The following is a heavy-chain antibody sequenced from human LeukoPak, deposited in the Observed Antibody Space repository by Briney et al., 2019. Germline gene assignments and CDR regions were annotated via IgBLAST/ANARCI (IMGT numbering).Heavy chain of an antibody. CDR1: GFTFSSYS. J-gene: IGHJ4*02. CDR3: ARDAYPYYYDSSGNFDY. Sequence: PGGSLRLSCAASGFTFSSYSMNWVRQAPGKGLEWVSYISSSSSTIYYADSVKGRFTISRDNAKNSLYLQMNSLRAEDTAVYYCARDAYPYYYDSSGNFDYWGQGTLVTVSS. V-gene: IGHV3-48*04. D-gene: IGHD3-22*01. CDR2: ISSSSSTI.